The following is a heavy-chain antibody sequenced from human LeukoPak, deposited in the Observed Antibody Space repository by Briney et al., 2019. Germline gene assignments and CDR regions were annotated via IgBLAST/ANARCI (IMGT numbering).Heavy chain of an antibody. CDR2: IYSGGST. D-gene: IGHD3-22*01. Sequence: PGGSLRLSCAASGFTFSRYWMSWVRQAPGKGLEWASVIYSGGSTYYADSVKGRFTISRDNSKNTLYLQMNSLRAEDTAVYYCAKAFRYYYDSSGYLLTSYWGQGTLVTVSS. CDR1: GFTFSRYW. V-gene: IGHV3-66*01. CDR3: AKAFRYYYDSSGYLLTSY. J-gene: IGHJ4*02.